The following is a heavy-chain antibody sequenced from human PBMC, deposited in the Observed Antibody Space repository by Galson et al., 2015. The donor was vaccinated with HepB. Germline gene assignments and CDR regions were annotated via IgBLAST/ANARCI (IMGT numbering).Heavy chain of an antibody. CDR2: IWYDGSNK. CDR1: GFTFSSYG. Sequence: SLRLSCAASGFTFSSYGMHWVRQAPGKGLEWVAVIWYDGSNKYYADSVKGRFTISRDNSKNTLYLQMNSLRAEDTAVYYCARDTGWGIAAAGTGFDYWGQGTLVTVSS. CDR3: ARDTGWGIAAAGTGFDY. J-gene: IGHJ4*02. D-gene: IGHD6-13*01. V-gene: IGHV3-33*01.